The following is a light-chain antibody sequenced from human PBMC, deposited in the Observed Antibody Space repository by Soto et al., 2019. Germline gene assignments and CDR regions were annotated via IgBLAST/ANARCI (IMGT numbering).Light chain of an antibody. J-gene: IGLJ2*01. Sequence: QSVLTQPPSVSGAPGQRVTVSCTGSRSNIGAGYDVHWYQQLPGTAPKLLIYGNNNRPSGVPDRFSGSKSGTSASLAITGLQAEDEADYYCQSYDISLSGSWVFGGGTKLTVL. CDR1: RSNIGAGYD. CDR2: GNN. V-gene: IGLV1-40*01. CDR3: QSYDISLSGSWV.